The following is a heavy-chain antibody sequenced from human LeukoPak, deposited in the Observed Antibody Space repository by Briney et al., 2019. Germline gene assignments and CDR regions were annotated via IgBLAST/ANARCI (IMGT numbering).Heavy chain of an antibody. J-gene: IGHJ4*02. CDR2: ISGSGGST. CDR1: GFTFSSYA. CDR3: AKDQRARYYYDSSGYIVY. V-gene: IGHV3-23*01. D-gene: IGHD3-22*01. Sequence: GSLRLSCAASGFTFSSYAMSWVRQAPGKGLEWVSAISGSGGSTYYADSVKGRFTISRDNSKNTLYLQMNSLRAEDTAVYYCAKDQRARYYYDSSGYIVYWGQGTLVTVSS.